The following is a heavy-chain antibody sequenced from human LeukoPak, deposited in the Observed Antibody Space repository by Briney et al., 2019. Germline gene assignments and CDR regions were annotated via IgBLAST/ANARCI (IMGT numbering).Heavy chain of an antibody. V-gene: IGHV3-23*01. Sequence: GGSLRLSCAASGFTFSSYAMTWVRQAPGKGLEWVSAISGSGDSAYYADSVKGRFTISRDNAKNSLYLQMNSLRAEDTALYYCAKDIRPSSWYYFDYWGQGTLVTVSS. D-gene: IGHD6-13*01. CDR2: ISGSGDSA. J-gene: IGHJ4*02. CDR3: AKDIRPSSWYYFDY. CDR1: GFTFSSYA.